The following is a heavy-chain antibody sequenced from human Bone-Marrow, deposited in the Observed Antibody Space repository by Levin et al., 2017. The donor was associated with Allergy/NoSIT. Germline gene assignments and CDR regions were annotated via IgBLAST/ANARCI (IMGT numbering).Heavy chain of an antibody. V-gene: IGHV1-2*02. J-gene: IGHJ6*02. CDR2: INPNSGGT. D-gene: IGHD6-19*01. CDR1: GYTFTGYY. CDR3: ARASIAVAGVGMDV. Sequence: ASVKVSCKASGYTFTGYYMHWVRQAPGQGLEWMGWINPNSGGTNYAQKFQGRVTMTRDTSISTAYMELSRLRSDDTAVYYCARASIAVAGVGMDVWGQGTTVTVSS.